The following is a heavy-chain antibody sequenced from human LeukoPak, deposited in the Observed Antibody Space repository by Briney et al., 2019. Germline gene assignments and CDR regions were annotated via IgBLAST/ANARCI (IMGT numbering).Heavy chain of an antibody. D-gene: IGHD3-16*01. V-gene: IGHV4-61*01. CDR1: GGSVSSASNY. J-gene: IGHJ5*02. Sequence: SETLSLTCTVSGGSVSSASNYWSWIRQPPGKGLEWIGYMYYSGSTYYNPSLKSRVTISVDTSKNQFSLKLSSVTAADTAVYYCARSTPDYASPWGQGTLVTVSS. CDR3: ARSTPDYASP. CDR2: MYYSGST.